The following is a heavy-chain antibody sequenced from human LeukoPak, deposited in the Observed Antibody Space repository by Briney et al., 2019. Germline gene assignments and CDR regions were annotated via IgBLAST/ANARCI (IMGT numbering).Heavy chain of an antibody. CDR3: AKREGGDFAFDY. CDR1: GLTFDDYG. J-gene: IGHJ4*02. D-gene: IGHD2-21*02. Sequence: PGGSLRLSCAASGLTFDDYGMSWVRQAPGKGLEWVAVISYDGSNKYYADSVKGRFTISRDNSKNTLYLQMNSLRAEDTAVYYCAKREGGDFAFDYWGQGTLVTVSS. V-gene: IGHV3-30*18. CDR2: ISYDGSNK.